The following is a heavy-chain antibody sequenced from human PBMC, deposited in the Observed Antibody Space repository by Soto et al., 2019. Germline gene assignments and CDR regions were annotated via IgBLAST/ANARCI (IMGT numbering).Heavy chain of an antibody. Sequence: PXGTLSLTGSVSNGSISGFYWTWIRQPPGKILEWIGYIHYSGRTDYNPSLTSRATMSVDTSKNQFSLNLKSITAADTAVYYCVRVGVGIGNHFDSWGRGTLVTVSS. D-gene: IGHD1-26*01. CDR2: IHYSGRT. CDR3: VRVGVGIGNHFDS. CDR1: NGSISGFY. V-gene: IGHV4-59*12. J-gene: IGHJ4*02.